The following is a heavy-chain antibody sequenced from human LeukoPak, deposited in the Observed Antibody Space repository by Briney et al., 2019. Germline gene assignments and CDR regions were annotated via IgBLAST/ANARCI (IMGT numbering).Heavy chain of an antibody. V-gene: IGHV4-59*12. CDR3: ARVEYYYDSSGYYLPGAFDY. Sequence: SETLSLTCTVSGASINSYYWSWIRQPPGKGLEWIGSIYYSGSTYYNPSLKSRVTISVDTSKNQFSLKLSSVTAADTAVYYCARVEYYYDSSGYYLPGAFDYWGQGTLVTVSS. CDR1: GASINSYY. CDR2: IYYSGST. D-gene: IGHD3-22*01. J-gene: IGHJ4*02.